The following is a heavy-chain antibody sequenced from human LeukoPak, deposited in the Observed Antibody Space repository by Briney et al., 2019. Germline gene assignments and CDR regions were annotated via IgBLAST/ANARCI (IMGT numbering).Heavy chain of an antibody. CDR3: ARSGNWYSSSWSYYYYYYYMDV. J-gene: IGHJ6*03. CDR1: GFTFDDYG. D-gene: IGHD6-13*01. CDR2: INWNGGST. Sequence: GGSLRLSCAASGFTFDDYGMSWVRQAPGKGLEWVSGINWNGGSTGYADSVKGRFTISRGNAKNSLYLQMNSLRAEDTAVYYCARSGNWYSSSWSYYYYYYYMDVWGKGTTVTISS. V-gene: IGHV3-20*04.